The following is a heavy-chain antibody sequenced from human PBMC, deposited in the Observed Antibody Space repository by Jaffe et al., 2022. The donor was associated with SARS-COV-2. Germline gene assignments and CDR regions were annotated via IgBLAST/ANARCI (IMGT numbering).Heavy chain of an antibody. J-gene: IGHJ3*02. V-gene: IGHV1-2*06. CDR3: ARLHYYDSSGPMVENAFDI. Sequence: QVQLVQSGAEVKKPGASVKVSCKASGYTFTGYYMHWVRQAPGQGLEWMGRINPNSGGTNYAQKFQGRVTMTRDTSISTAYMELSRLRSDDTAVYYCARLHYYDSSGPMVENAFDIWGQGTMVTVSS. CDR1: GYTFTGYY. D-gene: IGHD3-22*01. CDR2: INPNSGGT.